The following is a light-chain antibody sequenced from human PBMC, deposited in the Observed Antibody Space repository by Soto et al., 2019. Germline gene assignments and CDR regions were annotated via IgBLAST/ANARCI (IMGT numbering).Light chain of an antibody. CDR2: CAS. CDR3: QQYGSSPWT. V-gene: IGKV3-20*01. Sequence: EIVLTQSPGTLSLSPGERATLSCRASQSVSSSYVAWYQQKPGQAPRLLIYCASSRATVIPDRFSGSGSGTDFNLTSSRLEPDDFAVYYCQQYGSSPWTFGQGTQVEIK. J-gene: IGKJ1*01. CDR1: QSVSSSY.